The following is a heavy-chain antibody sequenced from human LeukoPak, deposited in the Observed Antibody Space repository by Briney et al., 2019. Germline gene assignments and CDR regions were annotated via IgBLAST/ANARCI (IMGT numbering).Heavy chain of an antibody. CDR1: GGSTSNYY. CDR2: INTSGNT. J-gene: IGHJ4*02. D-gene: IGHD1/OR15-1a*01. V-gene: IGHV4-4*07. Sequence: PSETLSLTCSVSGGSTSNYYWSWIRQPAGKGLEWIGRINTSGNTDYNPSLKSRVTMSVDTSKNHFSLNLSSLTAADTAVYYCARSRGTSLVTRFDYWGQGTLVTVSS. CDR3: ARSRGTSLVTRFDY.